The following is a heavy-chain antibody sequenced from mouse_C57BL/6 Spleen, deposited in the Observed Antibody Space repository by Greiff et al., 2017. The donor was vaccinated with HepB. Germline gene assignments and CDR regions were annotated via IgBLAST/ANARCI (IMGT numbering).Heavy chain of an antibody. CDR2: ISSGGDYI. V-gene: IGHV5-9-1*02. D-gene: IGHD1-1*01. J-gene: IGHJ1*03. Sequence: EVKLVESGEGLVKPGGSLKLSCAASGFTFSSYAMSWVRQTPEKRLEWVAYISSGGDYIYYADTVKGRFTISRDNARNTLYLQMSSLKSEDTAMYYCTRDRRGGITTAEGYFDVWGTGTTVTVSS. CDR1: GFTFSSYA. CDR3: TRDRRGGITTAEGYFDV.